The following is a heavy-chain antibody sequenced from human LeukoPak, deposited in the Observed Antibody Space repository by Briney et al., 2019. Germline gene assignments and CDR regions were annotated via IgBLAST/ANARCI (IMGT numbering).Heavy chain of an antibody. J-gene: IGHJ3*01. D-gene: IGHD1-26*01. CDR1: GGSISSYY. CDR2: IYHTGST. V-gene: IGHV4-59*13. Sequence: PSETLSLTCTVSGGSISSYYWTWIRQPPGKGLEWIGDIYHTGSTNYNPYLKRRVTMSVDTSKNQFSLRLSSVTAAYTAVYYCARVRIGETSYDASDVWGLGTMVSVSS. CDR3: ARVRIGETSYDASDV.